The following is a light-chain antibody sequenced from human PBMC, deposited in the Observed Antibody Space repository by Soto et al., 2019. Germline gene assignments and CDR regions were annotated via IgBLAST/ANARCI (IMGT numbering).Light chain of an antibody. CDR3: SSYTGSSTLGEM. CDR2: EVS. Sequence: QSVLTQPASVSGSPGQSITISCTGTSSDVGGYNYVSWYQQHPGKAPKLMIYEVSNRPSGVSNRFSGSKSGNTASLTISGLQAEDEAVYFCSSYTGSSTLGEMFGGGTKLTVL. V-gene: IGLV2-14*01. CDR1: SSDVGGYNY. J-gene: IGLJ3*02.